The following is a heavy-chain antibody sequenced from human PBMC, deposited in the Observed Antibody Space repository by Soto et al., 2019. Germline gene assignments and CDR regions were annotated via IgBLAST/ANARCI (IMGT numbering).Heavy chain of an antibody. J-gene: IGHJ4*02. CDR3: ARDHCSGGSCYRY. CDR2: IYYSGST. CDR1: GGSISSYY. V-gene: IGHV4-59*01. D-gene: IGHD2-15*01. Sequence: QVQLQESGPGLVKPSETLSLTCTVSGGSISSYYWSWIRQPPGKGLEWIGYIYYSGSTNYNPSLKSRVTISVDTSKHQFSLKLSSVTAADTAVYYCARDHCSGGSCYRYWGQGTLVTVSS.